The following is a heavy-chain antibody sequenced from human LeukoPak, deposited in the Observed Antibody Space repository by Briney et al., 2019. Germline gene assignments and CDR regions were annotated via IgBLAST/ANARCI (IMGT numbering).Heavy chain of an antibody. Sequence: GRSLRLSCAASGFTFSTYAMHWVRQAPGKGLEWVAVISYDGSNKYYADSVKGRFTCSRDNSKNTLYLQMNSLSAEDTALYYCARGHNWNDGRFYFYGIDVWGQGTTVTVSS. CDR1: GFTFSTYA. V-gene: IGHV3-30-3*01. CDR2: ISYDGSNK. CDR3: ARGHNWNDGRFYFYGIDV. D-gene: IGHD1-20*01. J-gene: IGHJ6*02.